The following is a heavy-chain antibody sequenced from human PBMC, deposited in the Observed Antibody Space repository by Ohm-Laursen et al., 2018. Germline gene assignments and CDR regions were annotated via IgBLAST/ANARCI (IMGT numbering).Heavy chain of an antibody. D-gene: IGHD1-26*01. V-gene: IGHV4-59*08. CDR1: GGSFSGYY. CDR3: ARRANSAFPYYLDY. Sequence: TLSLTCAVYGGSFSGYYWSWVRQPPGKGLEWIGYIHNSGSTNYNPSLKSRVTIATDTSKNQLSLKLSSVTAADTAVYYCARRANSAFPYYLDYWGQGTLVTVSS. CDR2: IHNSGST. J-gene: IGHJ4*02.